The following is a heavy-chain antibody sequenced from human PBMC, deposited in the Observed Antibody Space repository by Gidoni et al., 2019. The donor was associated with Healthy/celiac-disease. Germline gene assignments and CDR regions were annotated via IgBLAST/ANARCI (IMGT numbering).Heavy chain of an antibody. D-gene: IGHD3-3*01. CDR2: INSDGSST. CDR1: GFTFSSYW. CDR3: ARDPGDYDFWSGYPAAAIDY. Sequence: EVQLVESGGGLVQPGGSLRLSCAASGFTFSSYWMHWVRQAPGKGLVWVSRINSDGSSTSYADSVKGRFTISRDNAKNTLYLQMNSLRAEDTAVYYCARDPGDYDFWSGYPAAAIDYWGQGTLVTVSS. V-gene: IGHV3-74*01. J-gene: IGHJ4*02.